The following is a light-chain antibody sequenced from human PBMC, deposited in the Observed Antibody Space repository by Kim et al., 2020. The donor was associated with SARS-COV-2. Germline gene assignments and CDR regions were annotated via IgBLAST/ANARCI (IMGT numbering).Light chain of an antibody. CDR2: LGS. J-gene: IGKJ2*01. V-gene: IGKV2-28*01. CDR1: QSLLWTNGYNC. Sequence: EPASISCRASQSLLWTNGYNCLVWYLQRPGQSPQLLIYLGSNRASGVPDRFSGSGTGTDFTLKISRVEAEDVGVYYCMQALQTPYTFGQGTKLEI. CDR3: MQALQTPYT.